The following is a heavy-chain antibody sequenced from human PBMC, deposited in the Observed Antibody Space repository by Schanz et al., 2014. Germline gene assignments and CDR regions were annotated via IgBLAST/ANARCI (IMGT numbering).Heavy chain of an antibody. V-gene: IGHV3-53*01. Sequence: VQLVESGGGLVQPGGSLRLSCAASGFSVGNKHMNWVRQAPGKGLEWVSTIGTSGGTNYAESVKGRFTISRDNSKNTLYLQMNSLRAEDTAVYYCAKVRYSSGWRGDYFDEWGQGTLVTVAS. D-gene: IGHD6-25*01. CDR1: GFSVGNKH. CDR3: AKVRYSSGWRGDYFDE. J-gene: IGHJ4*02. CDR2: IGTSGGT.